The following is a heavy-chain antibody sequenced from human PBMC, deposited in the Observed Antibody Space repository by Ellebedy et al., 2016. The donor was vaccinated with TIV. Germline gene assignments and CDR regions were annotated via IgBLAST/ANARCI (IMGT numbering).Heavy chain of an antibody. CDR2: IRGDGRKR. CDR3: VRGTIAWNGVDY. Sequence: GESLKISCAVSGFSFSDHWMNWVRQVPGKGLMWVADIRGDGRKRDYADSVKGRSTISRDNANNMLYLQVDSLRVEDSAIYYCVRGTIAWNGVDYWGQGTLVTVSS. D-gene: IGHD1-1*01. CDR1: GFSFSDHW. V-gene: IGHV3-74*01. J-gene: IGHJ4*02.